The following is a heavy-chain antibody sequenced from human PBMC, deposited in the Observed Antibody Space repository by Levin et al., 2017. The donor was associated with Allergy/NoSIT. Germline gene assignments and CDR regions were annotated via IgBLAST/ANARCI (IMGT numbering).Heavy chain of an antibody. CDR3: TRPQDSSGFYD. J-gene: IGHJ4*02. V-gene: IGHV3-73*01. Sequence: KVSCAASGFTFSDSAVHWVRQAPGKGLEWVGRIRGKTNDFATAYAASVTGRFTISRDDSRNTAYLQMNSLITEDTAVYFCTRPQDSSGFYDWGQGTVVTVSS. CDR1: GFTFSDSA. D-gene: IGHD6-19*01. CDR2: IRGKTNDFAT.